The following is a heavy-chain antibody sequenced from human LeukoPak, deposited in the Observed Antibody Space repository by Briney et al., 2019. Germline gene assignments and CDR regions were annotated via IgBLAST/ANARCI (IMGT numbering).Heavy chain of an antibody. CDR1: GGSFSGYY. D-gene: IGHD1/OR15-1a*01. CDR3: ARGGAGTQYFDY. V-gene: IGHV4-34*01. Sequence: SETLSLTCAVYGGSFSGYYWSWIRQPPGKGLEWIGEINHSGSTNYNPSLKSRVTISVDTSKNQFSLKLSSVTAADTAAYYCARGGAGTQYFDYWGQGTLVTVSS. CDR2: INHSGST. J-gene: IGHJ4*02.